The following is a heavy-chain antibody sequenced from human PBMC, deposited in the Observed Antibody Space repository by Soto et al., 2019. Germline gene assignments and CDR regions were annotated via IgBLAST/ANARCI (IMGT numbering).Heavy chain of an antibody. J-gene: IGHJ6*03. CDR3: AREAVAGPYYYYYYMDV. CDR2: TYYRSKWYN. V-gene: IGHV6-1*01. Sequence: KQSQTLSLTCAISGDSVSSNSAAWNWIRQSPSRGLEWLGRTYYRSKWYNDYAVSVKSRITINPETAKNQFSLQLKSVTPEDTAVYYCAREAVAGPYYYYYYMDVWGKGTTVTVSS. CDR1: GDSVSSNSAA. D-gene: IGHD6-19*01.